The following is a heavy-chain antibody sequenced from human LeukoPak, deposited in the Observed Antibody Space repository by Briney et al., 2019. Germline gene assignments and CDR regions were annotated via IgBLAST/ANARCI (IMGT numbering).Heavy chain of an antibody. CDR2: ISYDGSNK. Sequence: QAGGSLRLSCAASGFTFSSYAMHWVRQAPGKGLEWVAVISYDGSNKYYADSVKGRFTISRDNSKNTLYLQMNSLRAEDTAVYYCARGARNFLLTSALIWGQGTLVTVSS. V-gene: IGHV3-30-3*01. J-gene: IGHJ4*02. D-gene: IGHD2-15*01. CDR3: ARGARNFLLTSALI. CDR1: GFTFSSYA.